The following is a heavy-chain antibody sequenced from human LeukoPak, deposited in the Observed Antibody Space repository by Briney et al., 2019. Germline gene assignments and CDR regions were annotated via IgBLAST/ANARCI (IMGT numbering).Heavy chain of an antibody. CDR3: AKDNYGGVYAS. CDR1: GCIFRYFG. D-gene: IGHD3-16*01. Sequence: GGSLRLSCAASGCIFRYFGMSWIRQAPGKGLEWVSHISDVVAHTWYADSVKGRFIISRDNSNNRVFLQMNSLRSEDTALYYCAKDNYGGVYASWGQGTLVTVSS. V-gene: IGHV3-23*01. CDR2: ISDVVAHT. J-gene: IGHJ5*02.